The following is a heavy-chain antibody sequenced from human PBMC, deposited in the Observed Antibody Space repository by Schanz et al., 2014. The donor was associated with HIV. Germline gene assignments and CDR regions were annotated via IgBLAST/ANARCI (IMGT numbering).Heavy chain of an antibody. J-gene: IGHJ6*02. V-gene: IGHV3-23*01. Sequence: EVQLLESGGGLEQPGGSLRLSCAASGFNFNNYAMTWVRQAPGKGLEWVSSITESGGRTYYADSVNGRFTISRDNSKNTLYLQMTTLRTEDTAVYYCARDRLHPGNGMDVWGQGTTVTVSS. CDR2: ITESGGRT. CDR1: GFNFNNYA. CDR3: ARDRLHPGNGMDV. D-gene: IGHD4-4*01.